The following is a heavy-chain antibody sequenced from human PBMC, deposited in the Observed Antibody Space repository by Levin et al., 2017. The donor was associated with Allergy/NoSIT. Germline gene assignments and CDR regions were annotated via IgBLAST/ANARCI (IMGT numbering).Heavy chain of an antibody. J-gene: IGHJ5*01. V-gene: IGHV3-74*03. Sequence: GGSLRLSCVGSGFTFSSYWMHWVRQVPGKGLVWLARINDDGSGIVYADSVKGRFTISRDNAKNTLYLQMNSLRVEDTAVYYCTREQITENYRTCDSWGQGTLVTVSS. D-gene: IGHD1-20*01. CDR1: GFTFSSYW. CDR3: TREQITENYRTCDS. CDR2: INDDGSGI.